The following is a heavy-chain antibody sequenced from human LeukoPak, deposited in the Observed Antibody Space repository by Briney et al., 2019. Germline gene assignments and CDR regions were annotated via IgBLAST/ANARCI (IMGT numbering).Heavy chain of an antibody. J-gene: IGHJ4*02. CDR1: GGSISSYY. CDR2: IYYSGST. D-gene: IGHD5-18*01. V-gene: IGHV4-59*01. Sequence: SETLSLTCTVSGGSISSYYWSWIRQPPGKGLEWIGYIYYSGSTNYNPSLKSRVTISVDTSKNQFSLKLSSVTAADTAVYYCAREVGYSYGFDYWGQGTLVTVSS. CDR3: AREVGYSYGFDY.